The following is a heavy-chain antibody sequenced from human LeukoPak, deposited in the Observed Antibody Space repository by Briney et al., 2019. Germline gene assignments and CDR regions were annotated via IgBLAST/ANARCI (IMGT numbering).Heavy chain of an antibody. J-gene: IGHJ4*02. CDR1: GFTFSSYE. CDR2: ISSSGSTI. V-gene: IGHV3-48*03. CDR3: ARDGKVVVIDY. Sequence: PGGSLRLSCAASGFTFSSYEMNWVRPAPGRGLEWVSYISSSGSTIYYADSVKGRFTISRDNAKNSLYLQMNSLRAEDTAVYYCARDGKVVVIDYWGQGTLVTVSS. D-gene: IGHD3-22*01.